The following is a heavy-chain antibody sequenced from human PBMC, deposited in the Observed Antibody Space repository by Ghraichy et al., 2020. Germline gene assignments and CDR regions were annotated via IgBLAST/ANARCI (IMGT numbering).Heavy chain of an antibody. Sequence: SQTLSLTCAISGDRVSSNSAAWDWIRPSTSRGLEWLGRTYYRSKWYSDYAVSVKSRITINPDTSKNQFSLQLNSVTPDDTAMNYCARAKGYFDLWGRGTLVTVSS. CDR3: ARAKGYFDL. CDR1: GDRVSSNSAA. J-gene: IGHJ2*01. V-gene: IGHV6-1*01. CDR2: TYYRSKWYS.